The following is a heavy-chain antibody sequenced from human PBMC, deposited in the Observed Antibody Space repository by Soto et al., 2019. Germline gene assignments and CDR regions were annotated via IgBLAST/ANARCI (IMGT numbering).Heavy chain of an antibody. CDR3: AKDHRPYCSSTSCLFDY. D-gene: IGHD2-2*01. Sequence: GGSLRLSYAASGFTFSSYAMSWVRQAPGKGLEWVSAISGSGGSTYYADSVKGRFTISRDNSKNTLYLQMNSLRAEDTAVYYCAKDHRPYCSSTSCLFDYWGQGTLVTVSS. V-gene: IGHV3-23*01. CDR1: GFTFSSYA. J-gene: IGHJ4*02. CDR2: ISGSGGST.